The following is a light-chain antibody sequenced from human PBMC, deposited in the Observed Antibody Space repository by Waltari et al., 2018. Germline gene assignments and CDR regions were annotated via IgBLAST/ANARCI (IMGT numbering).Light chain of an antibody. V-gene: IGLV1-44*01. CDR1: SSHIGSYT. Sequence: QSVLTQPPSASGTPGQRVTISCSGGSSHIGSYTGNWYQQPPGTAPKLLIYSNNPRPSGVPDRFSGSKSGTSASLAISGLQSEDEADYYCAAWDDSLNGRGVFGGGTKLTVL. CDR2: SNN. CDR3: AAWDDSLNGRGV. J-gene: IGLJ2*01.